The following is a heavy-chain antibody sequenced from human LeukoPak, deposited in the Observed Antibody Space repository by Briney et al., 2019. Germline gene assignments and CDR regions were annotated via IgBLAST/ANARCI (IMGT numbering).Heavy chain of an antibody. CDR1: GYTFTSYY. CDR3: ARDFERDGYNYYYYGMDV. J-gene: IGHJ6*02. Sequence: ASVKVSCKASGYTFTSYYMHWVRQAPGQGLEWMGIINPSGGSTSYAQKFQGRVTMIRDTSTSTVYMELSSLRSEDTAVYYCARDFERDGYNYYYYGMDVWGQGTTVTVSS. V-gene: IGHV1-46*01. D-gene: IGHD5-24*01. CDR2: INPSGGST.